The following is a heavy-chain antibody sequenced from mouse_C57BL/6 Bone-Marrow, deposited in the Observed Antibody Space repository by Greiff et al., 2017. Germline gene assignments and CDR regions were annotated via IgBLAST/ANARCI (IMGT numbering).Heavy chain of an antibody. CDR2: ISSGGDYN. D-gene: IGHD1-1*01. CDR3: TRENIRYYCDY. V-gene: IGHV5-9-1*02. J-gene: IGHJ2*01. CDR1: GFTFSSYA. Sequence: DVNLVESGEGLVKPGGSLKLSCAASGFTFSSYAMSWVRPTPEKRLEWVAYISSGGDYNYYADTVKGRFTISRDNSRNTLYLQMSSLKSEDTARYYGTRENIRYYCDYWGQGTTLTVSS.